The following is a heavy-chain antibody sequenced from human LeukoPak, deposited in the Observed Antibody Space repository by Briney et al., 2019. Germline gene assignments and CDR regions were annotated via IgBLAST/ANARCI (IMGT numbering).Heavy chain of an antibody. J-gene: IGHJ4*02. D-gene: IGHD4-17*01. CDR3: ARAYTVTTEEGSPDFDY. V-gene: IGHV1-69*04. CDR1: GGTFSSYA. Sequence: EASVKVSCKASGGTFSSYAISWVRQAPGQGLEWMGRIIPILGIANYAQKFQGRVTITADKSTSTAYMELSSLRSEDTAVYYCARAYTVTTEEGSPDFDYWGQGTLVTVSS. CDR2: IIPILGIA.